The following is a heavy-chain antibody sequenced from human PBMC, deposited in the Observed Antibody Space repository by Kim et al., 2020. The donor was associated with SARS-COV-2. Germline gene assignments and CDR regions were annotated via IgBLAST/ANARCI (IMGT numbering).Heavy chain of an antibody. J-gene: IGHJ3*01. D-gene: IGHD2-15*01. CDR1: KYRFTDYW. CDR3: ARGSRSGGGGLTAFDV. Sequence: GESLKISCKVSKYRFTDYWIGWVRQMPGKDLEWMGIIYPDDSDARYSPSFQGQVTFSADNSITTAYLQWSSLKASDSAIYYCARGSRSGGGGLTAFDVWG. CDR2: IYPDDSDA. V-gene: IGHV5-51*01.